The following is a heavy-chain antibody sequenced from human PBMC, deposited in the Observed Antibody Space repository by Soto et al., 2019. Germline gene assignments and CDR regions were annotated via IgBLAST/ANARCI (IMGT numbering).Heavy chain of an antibody. CDR1: GFTFSSYA. CDR2: ISGSGGST. V-gene: IGHV3-23*01. Sequence: GGSLRPSCAASGFTFSSYAISWVRQAPGKGLEWVSAISGSGGSTYYADSVKGRFTISRDNSKNTLYLQMNSLRAEDTAVYYCAKIPHLEDYYYYYMEVWGQGPTVTVSS. J-gene: IGHJ6*03. CDR3: AKIPHLEDYYYYYMEV.